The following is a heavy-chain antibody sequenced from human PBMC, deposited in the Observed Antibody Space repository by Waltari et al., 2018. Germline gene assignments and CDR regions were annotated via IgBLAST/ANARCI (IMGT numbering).Heavy chain of an antibody. CDR1: GFTFSTYS. CDR2: ITSSSSTI. V-gene: IGHV3-48*02. Sequence: EVQLVESGGGLVQPGGSLRLSCVASGFTFSTYSMNWVRQAPGKGLEWVSYITSSSSTIYYTDSVKGRFTISRDNAKNSLYLQMNSLRDEDTAVYYCARFGSSWYYFDYWGQGTLVTVSS. CDR3: ARFGSSWYYFDY. J-gene: IGHJ4*02. D-gene: IGHD6-13*01.